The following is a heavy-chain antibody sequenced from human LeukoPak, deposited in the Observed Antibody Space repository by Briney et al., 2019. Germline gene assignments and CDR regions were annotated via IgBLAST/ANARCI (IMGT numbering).Heavy chain of an antibody. V-gene: IGHV3-33*01. CDR2: IRYDGSNK. CDR1: GFTFSSYG. D-gene: IGHD3-22*01. CDR3: ARDKRGDYYDSSGYFDY. Sequence: PGGSLRLSCAASGFTFSSYGMHWVRQAPGKGLEWVAVIRYDGSNKYYADSVKGRFTISRDNSKNTLYLQMNSLRAEDTAVYYCARDKRGDYYDSSGYFDYWGQGTLVTVSS. J-gene: IGHJ4*02.